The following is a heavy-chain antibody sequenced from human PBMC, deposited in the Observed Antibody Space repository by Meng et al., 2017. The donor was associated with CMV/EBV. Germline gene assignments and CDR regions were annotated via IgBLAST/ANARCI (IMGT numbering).Heavy chain of an antibody. J-gene: IGHJ5*02. CDR2: INHGGST. CDR3: AAGDGSGIGDNWFDP. CDR1: GGSFSGYY. Sequence: VYGGSFSGYYWSWIRQPPGKGLEWIGEINHGGSTNYNPSLKSRVTISVDTSKNQFSLKLSSVTAADTAVYYCAAGDGSGIGDNWFDPWGQGTLVTVSS. D-gene: IGHD3-10*01. V-gene: IGHV4-34*01.